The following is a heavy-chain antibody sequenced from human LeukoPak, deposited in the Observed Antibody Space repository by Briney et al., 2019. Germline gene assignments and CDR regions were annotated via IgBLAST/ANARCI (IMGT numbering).Heavy chain of an antibody. CDR2: ISSTGGST. J-gene: IGHJ4*02. V-gene: IGHV3-23*01. CDR1: GFTFSSYA. D-gene: IGHD2-21*02. Sequence: GGSLRLSCAASGFTFSSYAMHWVRQAPGKGLEWVSTISSTGGSTYYADSVKGRFTISRDNSKNTLYLQMNSLRVEDTAIYYCAKDPSPYCGGDCYFDCWGQGTLVTVSS. CDR3: AKDPSPYCGGDCYFDC.